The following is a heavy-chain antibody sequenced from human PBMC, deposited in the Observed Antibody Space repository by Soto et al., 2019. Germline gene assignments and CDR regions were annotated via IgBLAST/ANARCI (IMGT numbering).Heavy chain of an antibody. D-gene: IGHD2-15*01. CDR2: INPNSGGT. J-gene: IGHJ4*02. CDR3: ARVNVVVVPATREYYFDY. CDR1: GYTFTGYY. V-gene: IGHV1-2*02. Sequence: ASVKVSCKASGYTFTGYYMHWVRQAPGQGLEWMGWINPNSGGTNYAQKFQGRVTMTRDTSISTAYMELSRLRSDDTAVYYCARVNVVVVPATREYYFDYCGQGTLVTVYS.